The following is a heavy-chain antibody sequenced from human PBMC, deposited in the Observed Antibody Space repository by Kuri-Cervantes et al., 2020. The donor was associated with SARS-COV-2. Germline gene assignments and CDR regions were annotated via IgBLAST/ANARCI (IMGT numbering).Heavy chain of an antibody. J-gene: IGHJ4*02. D-gene: IGHD5-12*01. Sequence: ESLKISCAVDGGSFSGYYWSWIRQPPGKGLEWIGEINHSGSTNYNPSLKSRVTISVDTSKNQFSLKLSSVTAADTAVYYCARLIGYSGYDYSFGYFDYWGQGTLVTVSS. CDR1: GGSFSGYY. V-gene: IGHV4-34*01. CDR2: INHSGST. CDR3: ARLIGYSGYDYSFGYFDY.